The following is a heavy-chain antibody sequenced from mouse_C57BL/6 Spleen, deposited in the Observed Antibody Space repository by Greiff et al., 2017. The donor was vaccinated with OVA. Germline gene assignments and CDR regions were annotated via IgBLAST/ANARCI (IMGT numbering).Heavy chain of an antibody. Sequence: EVKLVESGGDLVKPGGSLKLSCAASGFTFSSYGMSWVRQTPDKRLEWVATISSGGSYTYYPDSVKGRFTISRDNAKNTLYLQMSSLKSEDTAMYYCARHRGYFDVWGTGTTVTVSS. CDR3: ARHRGYFDV. CDR1: GFTFSSYG. J-gene: IGHJ1*03. V-gene: IGHV5-6*01. CDR2: ISSGGSYT.